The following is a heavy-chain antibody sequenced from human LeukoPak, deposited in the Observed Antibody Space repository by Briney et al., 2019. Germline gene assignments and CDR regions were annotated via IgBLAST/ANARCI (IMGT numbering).Heavy chain of an antibody. CDR2: IRSDGSNK. Sequence: GGSLRLSCAASGFTLTNAWMSWVRQAPGKGLEWVAFIRSDGSNKYYADSVKGRFTISRDNSKLYLQMNSLRAEDTAVYYCAKKGYSNGWRDSYYFDCWGQGTLVTVSS. CDR1: GFTLTNAW. CDR3: AKKGYSNGWRDSYYFDC. J-gene: IGHJ4*02. V-gene: IGHV3-30*02. D-gene: IGHD6-19*01.